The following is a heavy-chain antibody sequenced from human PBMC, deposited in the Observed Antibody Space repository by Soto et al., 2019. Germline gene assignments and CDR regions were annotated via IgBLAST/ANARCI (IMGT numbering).Heavy chain of an antibody. CDR2: INPNSGDT. CDR1: GYTFTDYY. D-gene: IGHD3-10*01. V-gene: IGHV1-2*04. J-gene: IGHJ3*02. CDR3: TRGPEYGAFDI. Sequence: QVHLVQSGAEVKKPGTSVRVSCKASGYTFTDYYLHWLRQAPGQGLEWMGWINPNSGDTSSAQEFQGWVTMTGDKSISTVYMELSRLTSDDTAVYYCTRGPEYGAFDIWGQGTMVTVSS.